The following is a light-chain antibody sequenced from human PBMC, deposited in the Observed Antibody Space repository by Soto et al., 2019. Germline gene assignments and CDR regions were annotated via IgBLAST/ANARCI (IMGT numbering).Light chain of an antibody. V-gene: IGKV2-28*01. CDR1: QSLLHSNGYNY. CDR3: MRPLQTIT. CDR2: LGS. J-gene: IGKJ3*01. Sequence: DIVMTQSPLSLPVTPGEPASISCRSSQSLLHSNGYNYLDWYLQKPGQSPHLLIYLGSNRASGVPGRFSGSRSGTYFTLQIRRVEADDVGVSYSMRPLQTITFGPRPKVDIK.